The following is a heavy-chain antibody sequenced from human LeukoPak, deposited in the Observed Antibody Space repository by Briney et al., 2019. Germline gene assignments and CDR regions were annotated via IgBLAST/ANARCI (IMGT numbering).Heavy chain of an antibody. CDR1: GYTSTDYY. J-gene: IGHJ4*02. V-gene: IGHV1-2*02. D-gene: IGHD3-10*01. CDR2: INPNSGGT. CDR3: AKSRVSGSGSVDF. Sequence: ASVKVPCKASGYTSTDYYVHWLRQAPGQGLEWLGGINPNSGGTTYARNFQGRVTMTRDTSIITAYMELTSLSSDDSAVYYCAKSRVSGSGSVDFWGQGTLVTVSS.